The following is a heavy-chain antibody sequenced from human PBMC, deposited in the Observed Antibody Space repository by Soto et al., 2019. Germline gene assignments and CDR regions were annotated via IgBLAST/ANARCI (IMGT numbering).Heavy chain of an antibody. Sequence: QITLKESGPTLVNPTQTLTLTCTFSGFSLTTSGVGVGWIRQPPGKALEWLALIYLDDDKSYSPSLKTRLTITKDTSKNQVVLTMTNMDPVDTATYYCAHTMAPRIIDYWGQGTLVTVSS. CDR2: IYLDDDK. J-gene: IGHJ4*02. V-gene: IGHV2-5*02. CDR1: GFSLTTSGVG. CDR3: AHTMAPRIIDY.